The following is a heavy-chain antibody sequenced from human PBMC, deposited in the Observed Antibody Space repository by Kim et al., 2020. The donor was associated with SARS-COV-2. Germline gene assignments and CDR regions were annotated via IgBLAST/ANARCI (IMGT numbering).Heavy chain of an antibody. CDR2: NT. J-gene: IGHJ1*01. CDR3: ARNGYHEYFQH. V-gene: IGHV1-3*01. D-gene: IGHD5-18*01. Sequence: NTKNSQKFQGSVTITRDTSASTAYMELSSLRSEDTAVYYCARNGYHEYFQHWGQGTLLTVSS.